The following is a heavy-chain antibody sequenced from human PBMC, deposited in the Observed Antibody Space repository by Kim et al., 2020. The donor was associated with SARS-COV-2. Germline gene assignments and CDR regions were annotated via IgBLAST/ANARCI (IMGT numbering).Heavy chain of an antibody. V-gene: IGHV3-48*03. Sequence: GGSLRLSCAASGFTFSSYEMNWVRQAPGKGLEWVSYISSSGSTIYYADSVKGRFTISRDNAKNSLYLQMNSLRAEDTAVYYCARSRYVYDFWSGYYSGGYGMDVWPRDHGHRLL. CDR1: GFTFSSYE. CDR3: ARSRYVYDFWSGYYSGGYGMDV. CDR2: ISSSGSTI. D-gene: IGHD3-3*01. J-gene: IGHJ6*02.